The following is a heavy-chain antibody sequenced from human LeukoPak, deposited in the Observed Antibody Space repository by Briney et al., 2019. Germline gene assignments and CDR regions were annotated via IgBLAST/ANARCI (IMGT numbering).Heavy chain of an antibody. CDR3: ARASVRYFDWLGLFSFDY. Sequence: GGSLRLSCAASGFTFSSYAMHWVRQAPGKGLEWVAVISYDGSNKYYADSVKGRFTISRDNSKNTLYLQMNSLRAEDTAGYYCARASVRYFDWLGLFSFDYWGQGTLVTVSS. J-gene: IGHJ4*02. CDR1: GFTFSSYA. D-gene: IGHD3-9*01. CDR2: ISYDGSNK. V-gene: IGHV3-30*04.